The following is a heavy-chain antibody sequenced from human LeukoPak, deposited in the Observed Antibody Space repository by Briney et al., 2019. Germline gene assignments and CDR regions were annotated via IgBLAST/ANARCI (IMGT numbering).Heavy chain of an antibody. CDR2: ISSSGGST. D-gene: IGHD1-26*01. V-gene: IGHV3-23*01. CDR3: AKYSGTYVIFDH. J-gene: IGHJ4*02. Sequence: GGSLRISCAASGFTFSSSATSWVRQAPGKGLEWVSVISSSGGSTYYADSVKGRFTIFRDNSKNTLYLQMSSLRAEDTAVYYCAKYSGTYVIFDHGGQGPLVTVPS. CDR1: GFTFSSSA.